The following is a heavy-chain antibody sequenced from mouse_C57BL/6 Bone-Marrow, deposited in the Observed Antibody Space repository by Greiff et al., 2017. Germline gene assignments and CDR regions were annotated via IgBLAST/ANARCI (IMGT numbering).Heavy chain of an antibody. CDR2: IDPENGDT. CDR3: TPYDYAMDY. Sequence: VQLQQSGAELVRPGASVKLSCTASGFNIKDDYMHWVKQRPEQSLEWIGWIDPENGDTEYASKFQGKATITADTSSNTAYLQLSSLTSEDTAVYYCTPYDYAMDYWGQGTSVTVSS. D-gene: IGHD2-10*02. CDR1: GFNIKDDY. V-gene: IGHV14-4*01. J-gene: IGHJ4*01.